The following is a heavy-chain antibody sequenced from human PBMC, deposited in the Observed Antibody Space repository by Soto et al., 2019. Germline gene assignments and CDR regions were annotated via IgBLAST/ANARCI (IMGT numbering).Heavy chain of an antibody. Sequence: GGSLRLSCAASGFTFDDYAMHWVRQAPGKGLEWVSGISWNSGSIGYADSVKGRFTISRDNAKNSLYLQMNSLRAEDTALYYCAKMGRYYSNYHFDYWGQGTPVTVSS. J-gene: IGHJ4*02. CDR1: GFTFDDYA. CDR3: AKMGRYYSNYHFDY. CDR2: ISWNSGSI. V-gene: IGHV3-9*01. D-gene: IGHD4-4*01.